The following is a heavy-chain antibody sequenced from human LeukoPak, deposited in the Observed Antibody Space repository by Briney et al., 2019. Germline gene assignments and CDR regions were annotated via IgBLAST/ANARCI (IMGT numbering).Heavy chain of an antibody. D-gene: IGHD1-14*01. CDR1: GGSFSDYF. J-gene: IGHJ4*02. V-gene: IGHV4-34*01. CDR2: INHSGRT. CDR3: ARCLGTTGPLD. Sequence: SETLSLTCAVYGGSFSDYFWGWIRQPPGKGLEWIGEINHSGRTYYNPSLKSRVTISVDTSKNQFSLKLSSVTAADTAVYYCARCLGTTGPLDWGQGTLVTVSS.